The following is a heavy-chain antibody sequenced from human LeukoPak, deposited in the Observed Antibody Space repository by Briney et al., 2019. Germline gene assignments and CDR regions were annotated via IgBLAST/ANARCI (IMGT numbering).Heavy chain of an antibody. J-gene: IGHJ6*02. CDR2: INPNSGGT. Sequence: ASVKVSCKASGYTFTGYYMHWVRQAPGQGLEWMGWINPNSGGTNYAQKFQGRVTMTRDTSISTAYMELSRLRSDDTAVYYCARDSDDILTGPGHMDVWGQGTTVTVSS. V-gene: IGHV1-2*02. CDR3: ARDSDDILTGPGHMDV. CDR1: GYTFTGYY. D-gene: IGHD3-9*01.